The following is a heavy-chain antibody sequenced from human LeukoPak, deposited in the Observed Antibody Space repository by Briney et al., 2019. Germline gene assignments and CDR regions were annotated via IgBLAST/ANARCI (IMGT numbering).Heavy chain of an antibody. CDR3: AKSHEQWLDRYYFDY. Sequence: GGSLRHSCAASGFTFSSYAMSWVRQAPGKGLEWVSSISAGGSSTRYADSVKGRFTISGDNSKYTLYLQMSSLRAEDMAVYYCAKSHEQWLDRYYFDYWGQGTLVTVSS. V-gene: IGHV3-23*01. J-gene: IGHJ4*02. CDR1: GFTFSSYA. D-gene: IGHD6-19*01. CDR2: ISAGGSST.